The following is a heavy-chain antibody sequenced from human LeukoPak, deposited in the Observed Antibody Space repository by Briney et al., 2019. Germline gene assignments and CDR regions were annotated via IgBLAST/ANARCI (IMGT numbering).Heavy chain of an antibody. CDR3: ARERVHGDSFGWYFYL. CDR1: GFTLSSYD. D-gene: IGHD4-17*01. J-gene: IGHJ2*01. Sequence: PGGSLRLSCAASGFTLSSYDMHWVRQATGKGLEWVSAIGTGGDTSYTGSVRGRFTISRENAKNSLNLQMNSLTAGDTAVYYCARERVHGDSFGWYFYLWGRGTLVTVS. CDR2: IGTGGDT. V-gene: IGHV3-13*01.